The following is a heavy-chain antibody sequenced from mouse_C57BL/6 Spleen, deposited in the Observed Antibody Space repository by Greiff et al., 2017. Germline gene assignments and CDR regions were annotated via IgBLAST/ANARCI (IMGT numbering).Heavy chain of an antibody. V-gene: IGHV3-6*01. D-gene: IGHD1-1*01. CDR3: ARDRGDYYGSPLDY. Sequence: EVKLVESGPGLVKPSQSLSLTCSVTGYSITSGYYWNWIRQFPGNKLEWMGYISYDGSNNYNPSLKNRISLARDTSKHQFILKLNSVTTQDTATYYCARDRGDYYGSPLDYWGQGTTLTVSS. CDR2: ISYDGSN. CDR1: GYSITSGYY. J-gene: IGHJ2*01.